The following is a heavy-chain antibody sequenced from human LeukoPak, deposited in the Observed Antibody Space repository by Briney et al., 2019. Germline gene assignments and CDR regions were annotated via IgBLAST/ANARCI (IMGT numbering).Heavy chain of an antibody. J-gene: IGHJ4*02. CDR2: ISSSGSTI. CDR3: ARDFKPKTWGFDY. D-gene: IGHD3-16*01. V-gene: IGHV3-11*01. Sequence: GGSLRLSCAASGFTFSDYYMSWIRQAPGKGLEWDSYISSSGSTIYYADSVKGRFTISRDNAKNSLYLQMNSLRAEDTAVYYCARDFKPKTWGFDYWGQGTLVTVSS. CDR1: GFTFSDYY.